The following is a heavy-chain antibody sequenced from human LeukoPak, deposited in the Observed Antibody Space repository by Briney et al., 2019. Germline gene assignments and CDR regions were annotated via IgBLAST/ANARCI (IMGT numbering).Heavy chain of an antibody. V-gene: IGHV3-74*01. Sequence: GGSLRLSCEASGFTFSSYWMHWVRQAPGKGLVWVSRINSDGSSTSYADSVKGRFTISRDNAKNTLYLQMNSLRAEDTAVYYCARAPLYYYDSSGFYGMDVWGQGTTVTVSS. D-gene: IGHD3-22*01. CDR2: INSDGSST. CDR1: GFTFSSYW. CDR3: ARAPLYYYDSSGFYGMDV. J-gene: IGHJ6*02.